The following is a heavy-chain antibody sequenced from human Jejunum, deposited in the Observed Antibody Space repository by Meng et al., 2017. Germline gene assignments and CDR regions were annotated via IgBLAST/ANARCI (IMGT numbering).Heavy chain of an antibody. D-gene: IGHD2-21*01. V-gene: IGHV4-39*01. CDR2: MYYHGST. CDR1: GVSISSSSYY. J-gene: IGHJ5*02. CDR3: ARPHTSA. Sequence: QLQVQEPAPGLVKPSEPLSLTCTLSGVSISSSSYYLGWIRQLPRKWLEWIGSMYYHGSTYYNPSLKSPVTISVDTSKNQFSLKLSSVTAADTAVYYCARPHTSAWGQGTLVTVSS.